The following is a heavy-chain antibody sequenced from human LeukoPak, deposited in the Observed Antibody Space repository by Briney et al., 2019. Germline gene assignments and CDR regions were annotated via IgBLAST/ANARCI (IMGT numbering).Heavy chain of an antibody. Sequence: GGSLRLSCAASGFTFSSYGMHWVRQAPGKGLEWVAVIWYDGSNKYYADSVKGRFTISRDNSKNTLYLQMNSLRAEDTAVYYCASQDSSGYCLDYWGQGTLVTVSS. D-gene: IGHD3-22*01. V-gene: IGHV3-33*01. CDR1: GFTFSSYG. J-gene: IGHJ4*02. CDR2: IWYDGSNK. CDR3: ASQDSSGYCLDY.